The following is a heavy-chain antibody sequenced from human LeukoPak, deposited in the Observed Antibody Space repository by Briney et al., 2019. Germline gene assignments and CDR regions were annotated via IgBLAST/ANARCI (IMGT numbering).Heavy chain of an antibody. Sequence: MSSQTLSLTCTVSGASIYSNHYYWSWIRQLPGKGLEWIGYIYYSGTAYYNPFLKSRVTISLDTSKNQFSLKLTSVTAADTAVYYCARGVEYFYSSGSYHPFDPWGQGALVTVSS. CDR2: IYYSGTA. V-gene: IGHV4-31*03. J-gene: IGHJ5*02. CDR3: ARGVEYFYSSGSYHPFDP. D-gene: IGHD3-10*01. CDR1: GASIYSNHYY.